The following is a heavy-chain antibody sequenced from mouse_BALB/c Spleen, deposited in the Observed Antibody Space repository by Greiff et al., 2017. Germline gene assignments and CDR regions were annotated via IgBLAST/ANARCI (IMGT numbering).Heavy chain of an antibody. CDR3: AREGYDSYWYFDV. CDR1: GFTFSSFG. Sequence: EVKLVESGGGLVQPGGSRKLSCAASGFTFSSFGMHWVRQAPEKGLEWVAYISSGSSTIYYADTVKGRFTISRDNPKNTLFLQMTSLRSEDTAMYYCAREGYDSYWYFDVWGAGTTVTVSS. J-gene: IGHJ1*01. V-gene: IGHV5-17*02. D-gene: IGHD2-14*01. CDR2: ISSGSSTI.